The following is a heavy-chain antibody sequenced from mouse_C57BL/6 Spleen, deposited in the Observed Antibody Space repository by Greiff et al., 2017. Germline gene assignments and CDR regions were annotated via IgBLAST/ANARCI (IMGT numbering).Heavy chain of an antibody. Sequence: EVQLQQSGAELVRPGASVKLSCTASGFNIKDYYMHWVKQRPDQGLEWIGRIDPEDGDTEYAPKFQGKATMTADTAYNTAYLPLSSLTSEDTAVYYCTSIYYDYDDYWGQGTTLTVSS. CDR2: IDPEDGDT. D-gene: IGHD2-4*01. V-gene: IGHV14-1*01. CDR3: TSIYYDYDDY. CDR1: GFNIKDYY. J-gene: IGHJ2*01.